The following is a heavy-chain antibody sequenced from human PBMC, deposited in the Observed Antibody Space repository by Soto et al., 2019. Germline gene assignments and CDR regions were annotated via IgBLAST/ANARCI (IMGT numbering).Heavy chain of an antibody. J-gene: IGHJ3*02. D-gene: IGHD2-2*01. CDR3: ARDSLEDIVVVPAASDAFDI. CDR1: GYTFTSYG. V-gene: IGHV1-18*01. Sequence: SVKVSCKASGYTFTSYGISWVRQAPGQGLEWMGWISAYNGNTNYAQKLQGRVTMTTDTSTSTAYMELRSLRSDDTAVYYCARDSLEDIVVVPAASDAFDIWGQGTMVTVSS. CDR2: ISAYNGNT.